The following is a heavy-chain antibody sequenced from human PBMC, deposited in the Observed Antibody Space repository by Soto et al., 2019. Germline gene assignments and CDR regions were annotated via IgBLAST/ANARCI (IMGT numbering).Heavy chain of an antibody. CDR1: GYPFPTYW. CDR2: SDPHDSYT. V-gene: IGHV5-10-1*03. CDR3: ARHGFYGFDI. Sequence: EVQLVQSGAEVKKPGESLRISCEGSGYPFPTYWITWVRQMPGKGLEWMGRSDPHDSYTTYGPSFQGHVSISIDKSIRTAYLQWSSLKASDTAIYYCARHGFYGFDIWGRGTMVTVSS. D-gene: IGHD2-2*03. J-gene: IGHJ3*02.